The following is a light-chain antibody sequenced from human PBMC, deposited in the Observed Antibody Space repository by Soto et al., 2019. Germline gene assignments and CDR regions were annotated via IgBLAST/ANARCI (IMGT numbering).Light chain of an antibody. Sequence: SYELTQPPSVSVAPGKTARITCGGNNIGSKSVHWYQQKPGQAPVLVIYYDSDRPSGIPEQFSGSNSGNTATLTISRVEAGDEADYYCQVWDSSSDHYVFGTGTQLTVL. CDR3: QVWDSSSDHYV. V-gene: IGLV3-21*04. CDR1: NIGSKS. CDR2: YDS. J-gene: IGLJ1*01.